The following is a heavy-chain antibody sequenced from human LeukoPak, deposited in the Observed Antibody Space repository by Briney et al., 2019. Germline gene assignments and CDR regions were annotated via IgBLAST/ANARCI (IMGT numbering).Heavy chain of an antibody. Sequence: GGSLRLSCATSGFTFSSFDMHWVRQAPGRGLEGVAVISYRGNNAYYADSMEGRFTVSRDNSKNTLYLQMNSLRAEDTGVYYCARYDARYGMDVWGQGTTVTVSS. D-gene: IGHD1-1*01. V-gene: IGHV3-30*19. J-gene: IGHJ6*02. CDR1: GFTFSSFD. CDR2: ISYRGNNA. CDR3: ARYDARYGMDV.